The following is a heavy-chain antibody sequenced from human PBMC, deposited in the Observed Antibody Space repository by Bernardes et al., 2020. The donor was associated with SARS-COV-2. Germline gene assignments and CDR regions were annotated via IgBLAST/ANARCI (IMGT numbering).Heavy chain of an antibody. CDR1: GDTFTSYA. CDR2: IIPMFGST. CDR3: AREPMAARPGIWFDP. Sequence: SVKVSCKASGDTFTSYAFIWVRQAPGQGLEWMGRIIPMFGSTNYAQNFQGRVTITADESSSTAYMELSSLRSEDTALYYCAREPMAARPGIWFDPWGQGTLVTVSS. D-gene: IGHD6-6*01. J-gene: IGHJ5*02. V-gene: IGHV1-69*13.